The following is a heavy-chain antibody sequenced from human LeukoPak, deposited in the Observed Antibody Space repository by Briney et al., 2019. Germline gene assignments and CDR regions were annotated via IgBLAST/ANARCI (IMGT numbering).Heavy chain of an antibody. Sequence: PGGSLRLSCAASGFPFSSYGMHWVRQAPGKGLEWVAVVSFDGTKKYYADSVKGRFTISRDSSQNTLYLQMNSLRAEDTAVYYCAKEGEYSYGRPLDYWGQGTLVTVSS. V-gene: IGHV3-30*18. D-gene: IGHD5-18*01. J-gene: IGHJ4*02. CDR2: VSFDGTKK. CDR3: AKEGEYSYGRPLDY. CDR1: GFPFSSYG.